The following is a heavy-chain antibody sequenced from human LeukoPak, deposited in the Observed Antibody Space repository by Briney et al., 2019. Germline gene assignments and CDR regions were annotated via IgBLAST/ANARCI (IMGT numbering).Heavy chain of an antibody. V-gene: IGHV3-21*01. D-gene: IGHD6-6*01. J-gene: IGHJ4*02. Sequence: PGGSLRLSCAASGFTLSSYSMNRVHQAPGRGLEWVSSIISSSSYIYYADSVKGRFTISRDNAKNSLYLHMNSLRAEDTAVYYCARDGSSSSFDYWGQGTLVTVSS. CDR2: IISSSSYI. CDR3: ARDGSSSSFDY. CDR1: GFTLSSYS.